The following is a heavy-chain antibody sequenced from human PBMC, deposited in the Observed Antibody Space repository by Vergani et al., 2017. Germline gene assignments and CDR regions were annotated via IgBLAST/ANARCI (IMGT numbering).Heavy chain of an antibody. D-gene: IGHD6-19*01. V-gene: IGHV4-59*01. CDR1: GSSMSGYY. Sequence: QVRLQESGPGLVKPSETLSLTCSVSGSSMSGYYWSWIRQPPGKELEWIGSIHYSENTNYNPSLKTRVTISVDTSKNQFSLTLTSVTAADTAVYYCASDTHSGQRADRWGQGILVTVTS. CDR3: ASDTHSGQRADR. CDR2: IHYSENT. J-gene: IGHJ5*02.